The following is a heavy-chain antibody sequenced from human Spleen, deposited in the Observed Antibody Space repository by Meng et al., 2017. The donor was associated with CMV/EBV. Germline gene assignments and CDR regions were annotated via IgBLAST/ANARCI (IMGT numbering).Heavy chain of an antibody. Sequence: GESLKISCAACGFTFSSYDMHWVRQATGKGLEWVSAIGAAGDTYYPGSVEGQFTISRENAKNSLYLQMNSLRAEDTAVYFCARYLGYCSSVNCDPRGNGLDVWGQGTTVTVSS. J-gene: IGHJ6*02. CDR1: GFTFSSYD. CDR2: IGAAGDT. D-gene: IGHD2-2*01. CDR3: ARYLGYCSSVNCDPRGNGLDV. V-gene: IGHV3-13*03.